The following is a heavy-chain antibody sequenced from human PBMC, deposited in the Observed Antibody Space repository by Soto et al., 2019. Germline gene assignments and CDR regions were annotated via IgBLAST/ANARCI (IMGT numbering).Heavy chain of an antibody. V-gene: IGHV1-69*12. Sequence: QVQLVQSGAEVKKPGSSVKVSCKASGGTFSSYAISWVRQAPGQGLEWMGGIIPIFGTANYAQKFQGGVTITADESSSSAYMELSSVRSEYTAVYYCARESRYCSGGSCYFLPGIDYWGQGTLVTVSS. J-gene: IGHJ4*02. CDR3: ARESRYCSGGSCYFLPGIDY. CDR1: GGTFSSYA. D-gene: IGHD2-15*01. CDR2: IIPIFGTA.